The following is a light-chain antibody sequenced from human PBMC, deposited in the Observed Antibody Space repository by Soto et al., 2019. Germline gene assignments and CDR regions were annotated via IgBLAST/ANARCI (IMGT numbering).Light chain of an antibody. CDR2: KIS. CDR3: MQGTHWPLT. J-gene: IGKJ5*01. CDR1: QSIVYMDGNNY. V-gene: IGKV2-30*01. Sequence: VISHSPVSIPVTLSDSVPISRQSRQSIVYMDGNNYLNWSQQRPGQSPRRLIYKISTRDSGVPDRFSGSGSGTDFTLKISRVEAEDVGIYYCMQGTHWPLTFGQGTRLEIK.